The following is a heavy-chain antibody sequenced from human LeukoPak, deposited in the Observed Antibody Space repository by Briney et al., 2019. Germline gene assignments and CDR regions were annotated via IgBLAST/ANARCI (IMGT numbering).Heavy chain of an antibody. Sequence: GGSLRLSCAASGFTVSSNYMSWVRQAPGKGLEWVSVIFSGGTTYYADSVKGRFTISRDNSKNTLFLQMNSLRAEDTAVYYCAREGSYYDMDVWGQGTTVTVS. CDR1: GFTVSSNY. D-gene: IGHD2-15*01. J-gene: IGHJ6*02. CDR2: IFSGGTT. V-gene: IGHV3-53*01. CDR3: AREGSYYDMDV.